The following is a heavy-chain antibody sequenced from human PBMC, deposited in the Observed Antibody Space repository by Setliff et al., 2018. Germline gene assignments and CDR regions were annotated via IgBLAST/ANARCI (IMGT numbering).Heavy chain of an antibody. Sequence: SETLSLTCTVSGGSLSADYSWSWIRQPPGKGLEWIGYKYYSGSTNSNPSLKSRVTISVDTSKNQFSLKLSSVTAADTAVYYCARWRVRDSGYYPRLSYMDVWGKGTTVTVSS. J-gene: IGHJ6*03. CDR1: GGSLSADY. CDR3: ARWRVRDSGYYPRLSYMDV. V-gene: IGHV4-59*08. D-gene: IGHD3-22*01. CDR2: KYYSGST.